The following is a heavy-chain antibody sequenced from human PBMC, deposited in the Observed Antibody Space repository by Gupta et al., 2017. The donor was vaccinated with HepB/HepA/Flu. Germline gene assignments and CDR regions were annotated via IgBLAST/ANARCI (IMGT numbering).Heavy chain of an antibody. D-gene: IGHD3-22*01. CDR1: GGSFSGYY. J-gene: IGHJ3*02. CDR2: INHSGSP. Sequence: QVPLQQWGAGLLKASETTSLTCAVYGGSFSGYYWCWIRQPPGKGLEWIGEINHSGSPNYNPSLKSRVTISVDTSKNQFSLKLSSVTAADTAVYYCARRAAWLFGAFDIWGQGTMVTVSS. CDR3: ARRAAWLFGAFDI. V-gene: IGHV4-34*01.